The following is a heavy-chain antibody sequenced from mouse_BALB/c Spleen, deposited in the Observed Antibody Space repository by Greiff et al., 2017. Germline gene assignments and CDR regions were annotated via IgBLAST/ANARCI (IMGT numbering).Heavy chain of an antibody. J-gene: IGHJ4*01. D-gene: IGHD2-1*01. CDR2: ISYSGST. Sequence: EVKLVESGPGLVKPSQSLSLTCTVTGYSITSDYAWNWIRQFPGNKLEWMGYISYSGSTSYNPSLKSRISITRDTSKNQFFLQLNSVTTEDTATYYCARSRGNYDYYAMDYWGQGTSVTVSS. V-gene: IGHV3-2*02. CDR3: ARSRGNYDYYAMDY. CDR1: GYSITSDYA.